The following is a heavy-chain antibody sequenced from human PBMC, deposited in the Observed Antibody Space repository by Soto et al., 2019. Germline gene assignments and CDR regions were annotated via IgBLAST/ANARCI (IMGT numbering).Heavy chain of an antibody. CDR3: ARVSSSGAGSHYYFDH. J-gene: IGHJ4*01. Sequence: SETLSLTCAVYGGSFSGYYWSWIRQPPGKGLEWIGEINHSGSTNYNPSLKSRVTISVDTSKNQFSLKVNSVTAADTAVYYCARVSSSGAGSHYYFDHWGHGILVTVSS. CDR2: INHSGST. CDR1: GGSFSGYY. V-gene: IGHV4-34*01. D-gene: IGHD6-6*01.